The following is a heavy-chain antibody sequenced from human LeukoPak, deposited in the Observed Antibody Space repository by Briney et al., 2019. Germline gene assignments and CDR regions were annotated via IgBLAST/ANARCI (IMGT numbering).Heavy chain of an antibody. CDR3: AKAGWRRGYSGYGPFDY. V-gene: IGHV3-23*01. CDR2: ISGSGGST. Sequence: GGSLRLSCAASGFTFSSYAMSWVRQAPGKGLEWVSAISGSGGSTYYADSVKGRFTISRDNSKNTLYLQMNSLRAEDTAVYCCAKAGWRRGYSGYGPFDYWGQGTLVTVSS. D-gene: IGHD5-12*01. CDR1: GFTFSSYA. J-gene: IGHJ4*02.